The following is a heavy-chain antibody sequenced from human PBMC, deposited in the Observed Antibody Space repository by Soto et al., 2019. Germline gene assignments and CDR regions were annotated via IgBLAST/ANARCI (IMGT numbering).Heavy chain of an antibody. CDR2: INPNSGGT. J-gene: IGHJ4*02. CDR3: ARVHHNWNNALDY. Sequence: ASGKVSCKAPGYSFTGYYIHWVRQAPGQGLEWMGWINPNSGGTNYAQKFQGWVTMTRDTSISTAYMELSRLRSDDTAVYYFARVHHNWNNALDYWGQGTLVTVSS. V-gene: IGHV1-2*04. D-gene: IGHD1-20*01. CDR1: GYSFTGYY.